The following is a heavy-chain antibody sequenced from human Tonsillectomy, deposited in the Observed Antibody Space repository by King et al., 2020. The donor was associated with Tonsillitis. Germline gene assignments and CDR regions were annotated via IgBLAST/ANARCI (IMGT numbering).Heavy chain of an antibody. J-gene: IGHJ6*02. V-gene: IGHV6-1*01. CDR2: TYYRSKWYN. Sequence: VQLQQSGPGLVKPSQTLSLTCAISGDSVSSNSVAWNWIRQSPSRGLEWLGRTYYRSKWYNDYALSVKGRITISPDTSKNQFSLQLNSVTPEDTAVYYCARCVHPTMVPMYYYYYGMDVWGQGTTVTVSS. D-gene: IGHD3-10*01. CDR1: GDSVSSNSVA. CDR3: ARCVHPTMVPMYYYYYGMDV.